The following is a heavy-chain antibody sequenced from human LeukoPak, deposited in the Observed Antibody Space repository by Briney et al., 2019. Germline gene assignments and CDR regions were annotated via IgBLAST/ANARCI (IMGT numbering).Heavy chain of an antibody. Sequence: GGSLRLSCAASGFTFSSYWMSWVRQAPGKGLEWVANIKQDGSEKYYVDSVKGQFTISRDNAKNSLYLQMNSLRAEDTAVYYCARDAFGPDSSGPNYFDYWGQGTLVTVFS. V-gene: IGHV3-7*01. CDR1: GFTFSSYW. J-gene: IGHJ4*02. D-gene: IGHD3-22*01. CDR2: IKQDGSEK. CDR3: ARDAFGPDSSGPNYFDY.